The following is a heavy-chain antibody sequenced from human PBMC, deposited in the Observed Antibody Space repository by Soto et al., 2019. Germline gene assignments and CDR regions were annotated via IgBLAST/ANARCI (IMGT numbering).Heavy chain of an antibody. J-gene: IGHJ6*02. Sequence: SETLSLTCAIHCGAFAGYYWRWIPHPPGKGLEWIGEINHSGSTNYNPSLKSRVTISVDTSKNQFSLKLSSVTAADTAVYYCARGGSGYYDYYYYGMDVWGQGTTVT. D-gene: IGHD3-22*01. CDR3: ARGGSGYYDYYYYGMDV. V-gene: IGHV4-34*01. CDR1: CGAFAGYY. CDR2: INHSGST.